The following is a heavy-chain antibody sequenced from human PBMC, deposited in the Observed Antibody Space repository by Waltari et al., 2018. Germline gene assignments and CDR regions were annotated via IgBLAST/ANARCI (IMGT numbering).Heavy chain of an antibody. J-gene: IGHJ4*02. Sequence: EVQLVESGGGLVKPGGSLRLSGAAAVLTFSSYSMNWVRQAPGKGLEWVSSISSSSSYIYYADSVKGRFTISRDNAKNSLYLQMNSLRAEDTAVYYCARGEPYLWGQGTLVTVSS. CDR2: ISSSSSYI. V-gene: IGHV3-21*01. CDR1: VLTFSSYS. CDR3: ARGEPYL.